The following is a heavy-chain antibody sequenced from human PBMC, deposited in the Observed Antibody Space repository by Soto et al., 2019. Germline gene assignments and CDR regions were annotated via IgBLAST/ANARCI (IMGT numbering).Heavy chain of an antibody. Sequence: SETLSLTCTVSGGSISSSSYYWGWIRQPPGKGLEWIGSIYYSGSTYYNPSLKSRVTISVDTSKNQFSLKLSSVTAADTAVYYCARQVAGYFDYWGQGTLVTVSS. J-gene: IGHJ4*02. CDR2: IYYSGST. V-gene: IGHV4-39*01. CDR1: GGSISSSSYY. CDR3: ARQVAGYFDY. D-gene: IGHD6-19*01.